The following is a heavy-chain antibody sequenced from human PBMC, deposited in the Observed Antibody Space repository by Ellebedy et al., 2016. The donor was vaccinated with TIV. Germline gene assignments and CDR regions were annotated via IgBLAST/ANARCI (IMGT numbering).Heavy chain of an antibody. CDR1: GYSFIGYY. Sequence: ASVKVSCKASGYSFIGYYLHWVRQAPGQGFEWMGWINPNTGGTDYAQKFQDRVKMTRDTSLTTAYMELSSLRPDDGAVYFCARDPGYCKSTSCYNLDFFDPWGQGTLVTVSS. V-gene: IGHV1-2*02. D-gene: IGHD2-2*02. CDR3: ARDPGYCKSTSCYNLDFFDP. CDR2: INPNTGGT. J-gene: IGHJ5*02.